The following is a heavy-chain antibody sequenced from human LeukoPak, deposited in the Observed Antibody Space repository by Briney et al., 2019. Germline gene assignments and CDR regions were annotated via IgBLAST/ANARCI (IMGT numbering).Heavy chain of an antibody. CDR3: ARDMGGDGYDRFRGNIHYFDY. D-gene: IGHD3-22*01. CDR2: ISSSSSYT. V-gene: IGHV3-11*06. Sequence: PGGSLRLSCAASGFTFSDYYMSWIRQAPGKGLEWVSYISSSSSYTNYADSVKGRFTISRDNAKNSLYLQMNSLRAEDTAVYYCARDMGGDGYDRFRGNIHYFDYWGQGTLVTVSS. CDR1: GFTFSDYY. J-gene: IGHJ4*02.